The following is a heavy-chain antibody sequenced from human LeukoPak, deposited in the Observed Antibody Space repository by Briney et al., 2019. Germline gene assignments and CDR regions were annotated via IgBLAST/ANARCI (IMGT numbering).Heavy chain of an antibody. CDR2: INPNSGGT. D-gene: IGHD2-15*01. CDR3: ARVILGVVVAATPGNNWFDP. J-gene: IGHJ5*02. V-gene: IGHV1-2*02. Sequence: GASVKVSCKASGYTFTGYYMHWVRQAPGQGLEWMGWINPNSGGTNYAQKFQGRVTMTRDTSISTAYMELSRLRSDDTAVYYCARVILGVVVAATPGNNWFDPWGQGTLVTVSS. CDR1: GYTFTGYY.